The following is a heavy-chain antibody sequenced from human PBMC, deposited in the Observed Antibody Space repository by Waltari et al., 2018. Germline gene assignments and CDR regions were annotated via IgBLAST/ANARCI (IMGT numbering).Heavy chain of an antibody. CDR3: AREWHYYGSGSYSPDAFDI. V-gene: IGHV1-18*01. J-gene: IGHJ3*02. D-gene: IGHD3-10*01. Sequence: QVQLVQSGAEVKKPGASVTVSCKASGYTFTSYGISWVRQAPGQGLEWMGWISAYNGNTNYAQKLQGRVTMTTDTSTSTAYMELRSLRSDDTAVYYCAREWHYYGSGSYSPDAFDIWGQGTMVTVSS. CDR1: GYTFTSYG. CDR2: ISAYNGNT.